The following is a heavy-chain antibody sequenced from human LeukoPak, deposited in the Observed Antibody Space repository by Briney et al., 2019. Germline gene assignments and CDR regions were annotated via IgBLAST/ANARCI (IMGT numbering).Heavy chain of an antibody. CDR2: ISSSSSYI. J-gene: IGHJ4*02. D-gene: IGHD1-14*01. CDR1: GFTFSSYS. Sequence: SGGSLRLSCAASGFTFSSYSMKWVRQAPGKGLEWVSSISSSSSYIYYADSVKGRFTISRDNAKNSLYLQMNSLRAEDTAVYYCARDSALPPDYWGQGTLVTVSS. V-gene: IGHV3-21*01. CDR3: ARDSALPPDY.